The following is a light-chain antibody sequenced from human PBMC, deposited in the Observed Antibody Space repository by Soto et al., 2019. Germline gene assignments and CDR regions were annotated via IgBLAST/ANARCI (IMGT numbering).Light chain of an antibody. CDR2: WAS. J-gene: IGKJ1*01. CDR1: QSVLYSSNNKNY. CDR3: QQYYSTPRT. Sequence: DIVMTQSPDSLAVSLGERATINCKSSQSVLYSSNNKNYLAWYQQKLGQPPKLLIYWASSRESGVPDRFSGSGSGTDFTLTISSLQDEDVEVYYCQQYYSTPRTLGQGTKVDIK. V-gene: IGKV4-1*01.